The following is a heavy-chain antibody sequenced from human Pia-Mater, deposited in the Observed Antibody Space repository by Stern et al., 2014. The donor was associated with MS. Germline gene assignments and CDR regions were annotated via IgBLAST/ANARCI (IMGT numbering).Heavy chain of an antibody. Sequence: VQLVQSGSELREPGASLKVSCKASGYTFTASPMNWVRQAPGQGLEWMGWINTNNGNPTYALGFTGRFVFSLDTSVSTAYLQISSLKAEDTAVYYCETFSGRLGGTFDYWGQGTLLTVSS. V-gene: IGHV7-4-1*02. J-gene: IGHJ4*02. CDR3: ETFSGRLGGTFDY. CDR2: INTNNGNP. D-gene: IGHD3-16*01. CDR1: GYTFTASP.